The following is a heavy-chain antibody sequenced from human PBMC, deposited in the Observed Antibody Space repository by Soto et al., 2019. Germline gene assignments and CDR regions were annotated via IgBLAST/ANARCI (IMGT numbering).Heavy chain of an antibody. CDR3: AIYNMVVGATVDYYYGMDV. CDR1: GFTFSSYA. D-gene: IGHD1-26*01. V-gene: IGHV3-53*01. CDR2: IYSGGST. Sequence: GGSLRLSCAASGFTFSSYAMTWVRQAPGKGLEWVSVIYSGGSTYYADSVKGRFTISRDNSKNTLYLQMNSLRAEDTAVYYCAIYNMVVGATVDYYYGMDVWGQGTTVTVSS. J-gene: IGHJ6*02.